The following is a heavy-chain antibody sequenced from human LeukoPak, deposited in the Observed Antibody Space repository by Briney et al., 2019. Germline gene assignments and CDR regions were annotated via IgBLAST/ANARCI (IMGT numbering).Heavy chain of an antibody. V-gene: IGHV3-7*01. CDR1: GFTFSSYL. CDR3: ARDKGGPYEP. D-gene: IGHD3-16*01. CDR2: IKQDGSEK. J-gene: IGHJ5*02. Sequence: PGGSLRLSCAASGFTFSSYLMSWVRQAPGKGLEWVANIKQDGSEKYYVDSVKGRFTISRDNAKNSLYLQMNSLRAEDTAVYYCARDKGGPYEPWGQGTLVTVSS.